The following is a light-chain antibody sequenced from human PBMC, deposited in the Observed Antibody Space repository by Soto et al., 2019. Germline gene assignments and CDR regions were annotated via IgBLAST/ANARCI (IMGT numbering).Light chain of an antibody. CDR3: QSYDTALSVYVV. Sequence: QSVLTQPPSVSGAPGQRVTISCTGSSSTIGAGFDVHWYQQLPGTAHKLLIYGDTNRPSGVPDRFSGSKSGTSASLVITGLQAEDEADYYCQSYDTALSVYVVFGGGTKLTVL. CDR1: SSTIGAGFD. V-gene: IGLV1-40*01. CDR2: GDT. J-gene: IGLJ2*01.